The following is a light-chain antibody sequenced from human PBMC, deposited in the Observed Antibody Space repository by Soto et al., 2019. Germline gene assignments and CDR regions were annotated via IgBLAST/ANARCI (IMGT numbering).Light chain of an antibody. CDR2: RND. V-gene: IGLV1-47*01. CDR3: AAWDDTVRSYV. CDR1: ISNIGNNY. J-gene: IGLJ1*01. Sequence: QSVLTQPPSVSGTPGQRVTISCSGSISNIGNNYVYWLQQLPGTAPKVLSNRNDQRPSGVPDRFSGSKSGTSDSLAISGLRSEDESESYCAAWDDTVRSYVFGTGTKVTVL.